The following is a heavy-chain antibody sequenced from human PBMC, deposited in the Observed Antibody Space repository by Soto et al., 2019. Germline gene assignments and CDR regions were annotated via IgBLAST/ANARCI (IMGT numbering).Heavy chain of an antibody. CDR1: GGTFSSYA. V-gene: IGHV1-69*13. CDR2: IIPIFGTA. CDR3: ARKSRNSSGYYPHFDY. Sequence: ASVKVSCKASGGTFSSYAISWVRQSPGQGLEWMGGIIPIFGTANYAQKFQGRVTITADESTSTAYMELSSLRSEDTAVYHCARKSRNSSGYYPHFDYWGQGTLVTVSS. J-gene: IGHJ4*02. D-gene: IGHD3-22*01.